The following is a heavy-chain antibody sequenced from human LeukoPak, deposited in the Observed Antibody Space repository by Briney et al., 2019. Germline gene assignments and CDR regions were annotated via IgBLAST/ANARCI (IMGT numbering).Heavy chain of an antibody. V-gene: IGHV4-39*01. CDR2: LYNSGST. CDR3: ARHLREVRGVITLYYYYYMDV. J-gene: IGHJ6*03. CDR1: RGSLSSSSDY. Sequence: SETLSLTRTVSRGSLSSSSDYWVWIRPPPGKGLEWVGNLYNSGSTYYNPPLKSRVTISVDTSNNLFFLKLSSVTAAETAVYYGARHLREVRGVITLYYYYYMDVWGKGTTVTVSS. D-gene: IGHD3-10*01.